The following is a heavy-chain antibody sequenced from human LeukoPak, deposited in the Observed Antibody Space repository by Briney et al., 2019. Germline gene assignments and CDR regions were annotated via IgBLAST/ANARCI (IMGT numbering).Heavy chain of an antibody. CDR2: ISHDGSNK. V-gene: IGHV3-30*18. J-gene: IGHJ4*02. D-gene: IGHD6-19*01. CDR1: GFTFSSYG. Sequence: GGSLRLSCAASGFTFSSYGMHWVRQAPGKGLEWVAVISHDGSNKYYADSVKGRFTISRDNSKNTLYLQMNSLRAEDTAVYYCAKAPNPEHSSGWGTYYFDYWGQGTLVTVSS. CDR3: AKAPNPEHSSGWGTYYFDY.